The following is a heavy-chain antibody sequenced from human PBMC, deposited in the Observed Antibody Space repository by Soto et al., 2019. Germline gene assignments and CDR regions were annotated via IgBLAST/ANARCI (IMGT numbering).Heavy chain of an antibody. Sequence: GGSLRLSCAASGFTFSSYAIHFVRHAAFKWLEWVAVISYDGSNKYYADSVKGRFTISRDNSKNTLYLQMNSLRAEDTAVYYCARVRGIAAAGTGVDAFDIWGQGTMVTVSS. D-gene: IGHD6-13*01. V-gene: IGHV3-30-3*01. J-gene: IGHJ3*02. CDR2: ISYDGSNK. CDR1: GFTFSSYA. CDR3: ARVRGIAAAGTGVDAFDI.